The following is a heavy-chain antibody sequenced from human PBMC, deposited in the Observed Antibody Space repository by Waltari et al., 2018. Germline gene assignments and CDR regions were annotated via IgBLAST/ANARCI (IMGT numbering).Heavy chain of an antibody. Sequence: EVQLVQSGAEVKKPGATVKISCKVSGYTFTDYYMHWVQQAPGKGLEWMGLVDPEDGETRYAEKFQGRVTITADTSTDTAYMELSSLRSEDTAVYYCATATGTTTQYYYYGMDVWGQGTTVTVSS. CDR2: VDPEDGET. D-gene: IGHD3-10*01. V-gene: IGHV1-69-2*01. J-gene: IGHJ6*02. CDR3: ATATGTTTQYYYYGMDV. CDR1: GYTFTDYY.